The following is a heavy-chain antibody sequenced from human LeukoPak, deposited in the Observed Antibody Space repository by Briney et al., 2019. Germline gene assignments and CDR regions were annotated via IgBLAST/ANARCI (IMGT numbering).Heavy chain of an antibody. V-gene: IGHV3-23*01. CDR2: ISGRGDTT. CDR3: AKVTYYGSGSYYNADAFDI. CDR1: GFTFSSYA. Sequence: GGSLRLSCAASGFTFSSYAMSWVRQAPGEGLERVSAISGRGDTTCYADSVKGRFTISRDNSKNTLYLQMNSLRAEDTAVYYCAKVTYYGSGSYYNADAFDIWGQGTMVTVSS. J-gene: IGHJ3*02. D-gene: IGHD3-10*01.